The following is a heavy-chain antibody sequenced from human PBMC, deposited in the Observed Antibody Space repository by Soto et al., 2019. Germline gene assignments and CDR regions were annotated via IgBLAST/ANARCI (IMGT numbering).Heavy chain of an antibody. CDR2: IKQAGSEK. CDR1: GFTLSAYW. CDR3: AREKRANGYFDY. J-gene: IGHJ4*02. V-gene: IGHV3-7*01. Sequence: EVQLVESGGALVQTGGSLRLSCAASGFTLSAYWMSWVRQAPGKGLEWVANIKQAGSEKYYVDSMNGRFIISRDDAKNSLFLEVNSLRVEDTAVYYCAREKRANGYFDYWGQGTLVTVSS. D-gene: IGHD6-25*01.